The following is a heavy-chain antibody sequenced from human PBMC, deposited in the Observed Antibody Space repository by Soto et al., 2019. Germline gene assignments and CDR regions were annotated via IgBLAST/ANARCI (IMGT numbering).Heavy chain of an antibody. D-gene: IGHD5-18*01. CDR1: GFTFSSYA. V-gene: IGHV3-30-3*01. J-gene: IGHJ4*02. CDR2: ISYDGSNK. Sequence: GGSLRLSCAASGFTFSSYAMHWVRQAPGKGLEWVAVISYDGSNKYYADSVKGRFTISRDNSKNTLYLQMNSLRAEDTAVYYCARDVVDTAMAEKFDYWGQGTLVTVSS. CDR3: ARDVVDTAMAEKFDY.